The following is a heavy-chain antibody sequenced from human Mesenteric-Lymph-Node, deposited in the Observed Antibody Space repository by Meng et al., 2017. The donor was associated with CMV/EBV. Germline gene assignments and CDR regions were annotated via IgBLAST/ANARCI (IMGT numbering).Heavy chain of an antibody. V-gene: IGHV3-11*01. Sequence: GGSLRLSCAASGFTVSDHYMSWVRQAPGKGLEWVSHISSAGYTTYYADSVKGRFTISRDNSKNTLYLQMNSLSAEDTAVYYCAKDITYYDFWSGYFEKLNYYYGMDVWGQGTTVTVSS. CDR3: AKDITYYDFWSGYFEKLNYYYGMDV. CDR2: ISSAGYTT. CDR1: GFTVSDHY. D-gene: IGHD3-3*01. J-gene: IGHJ6*02.